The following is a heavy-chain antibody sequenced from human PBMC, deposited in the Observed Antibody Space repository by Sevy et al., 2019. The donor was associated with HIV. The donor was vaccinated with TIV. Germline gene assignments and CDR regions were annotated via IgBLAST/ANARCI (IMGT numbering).Heavy chain of an antibody. J-gene: IGHJ3*02. Sequence: SETLSLTCTVSGGSISSYYWSWIRQPPGKGLEWIGYIYYSGSTNYNPSLKSRLTISVDTSKNQFSLKLSSVTAADTAVYYCARTSYSSGWYNSGAFDIWGQGTMVTVSS. D-gene: IGHD6-19*01. CDR3: ARTSYSSGWYNSGAFDI. CDR2: IYYSGST. CDR1: GGSISSYY. V-gene: IGHV4-59*01.